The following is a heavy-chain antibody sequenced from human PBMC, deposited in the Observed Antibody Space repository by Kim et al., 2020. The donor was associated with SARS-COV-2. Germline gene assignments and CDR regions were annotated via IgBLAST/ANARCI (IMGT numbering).Heavy chain of an antibody. CDR3: ARGYYGSGSYPGYFDL. J-gene: IGHJ2*01. D-gene: IGHD3-10*01. CDR2: ISYDGSNK. Sequence: GGSLRLSCAASGFTFSSYAMHWVRQAPGKGLEWVAVISYDGSNKYYADSVKGRFTISRDNSKNTLYLQMNSLRAEDTAVYYCARGYYGSGSYPGYFDLWGRGTLVTVSS. V-gene: IGHV3-30*04. CDR1: GFTFSSYA.